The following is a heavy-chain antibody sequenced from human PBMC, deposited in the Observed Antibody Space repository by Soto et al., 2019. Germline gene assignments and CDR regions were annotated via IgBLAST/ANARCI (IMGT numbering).Heavy chain of an antibody. CDR1: GITFSSYV. V-gene: IGHV3-23*01. CDR3: AKDLALPTSGWYGFDY. J-gene: IGHJ4*02. CDR2: ISGSGGRT. D-gene: IGHD6-19*01. Sequence: EVQLLESGGGLVQPGGSLRLSCAASGITFSSYVMSWVRQAPGKGLDWVSAISGSGGRTYYADSVKGRFTISRDNSKNRRYQQMNSLRAEETAVDYCAKDLALPTSGWYGFDYWGQGTLVTVSS.